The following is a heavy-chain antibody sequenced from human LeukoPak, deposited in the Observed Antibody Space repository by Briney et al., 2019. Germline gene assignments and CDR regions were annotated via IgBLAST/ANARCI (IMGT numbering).Heavy chain of an antibody. CDR2: INPNSGGT. Sequence: ASVKVSCKASGYTFTGYYMHWVRQAPGQGLEWMGWINPNSGGTNCAQKFQGRVTMTRDTSISTAYMELSRLRSDDTAVYYCARDVKARGTSKYYFDYWGQGTLVTVSS. J-gene: IGHJ4*02. CDR3: ARDVKARGTSKYYFDY. CDR1: GYTFTGYY. D-gene: IGHD3-10*01. V-gene: IGHV1-2*02.